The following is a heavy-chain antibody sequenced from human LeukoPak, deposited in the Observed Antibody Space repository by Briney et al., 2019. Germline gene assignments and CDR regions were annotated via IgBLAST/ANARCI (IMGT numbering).Heavy chain of an antibody. CDR1: GITFSSYA. J-gene: IGHJ1*01. D-gene: IGHD3-10*01. CDR3: AKVPITMVRGVITLEYFQH. CDR2: ISYDGSDK. Sequence: GGSLRLSCAASGITFSSYAMHWVRQAPGKGLEWGAVISYDGSDKYYTDSVKGRFTISRDNSKNTPYLQMNSLRAEDTAVYYCAKVPITMVRGVITLEYFQHWGQGTLVTVSS. V-gene: IGHV3-30-3*01.